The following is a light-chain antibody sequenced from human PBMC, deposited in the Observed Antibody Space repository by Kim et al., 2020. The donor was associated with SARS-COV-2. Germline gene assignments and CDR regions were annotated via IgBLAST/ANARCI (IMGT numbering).Light chain of an antibody. V-gene: IGKV3-20*01. CDR3: QQYGRSPNT. CDR2: GAS. CDR1: QSVSNNY. J-gene: IGKJ2*01. Sequence: EIVLTQSPGTLSLSPGNSATLYCRASQSVSNNYLAWYQQKPGQAPRLHIYGASNRATGIPDSFSGSGSGTDFTLTISRLEPEDFAVYYCQQYGRSPNTFGQGTKLEI.